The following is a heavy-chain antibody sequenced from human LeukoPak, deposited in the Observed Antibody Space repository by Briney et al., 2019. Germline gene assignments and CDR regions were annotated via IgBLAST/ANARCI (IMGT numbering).Heavy chain of an antibody. CDR2: IVVGSGNT. CDR1: GFTFTSFA. CDR3: AADYGSGSYYIDY. D-gene: IGHD3-10*01. V-gene: IGHV1-58*02. J-gene: IGHJ4*02. Sequence: GASVKVSCKASGFTFTSFAMQWVRQARGQRLEWIGWIVVGSGNTNYAQKFQERVTITRDMSTSTAYMELSSLRSEDTAVYYCAADYGSGSYYIDYWGQGTLVTVSS.